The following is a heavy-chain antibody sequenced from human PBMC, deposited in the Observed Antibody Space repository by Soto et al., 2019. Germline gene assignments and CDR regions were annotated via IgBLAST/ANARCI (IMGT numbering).Heavy chain of an antibody. V-gene: IGHV4-34*01. CDR1: GGSFSGYY. CDR2: INHSGST. Sequence: SETLSLTXAVYGGSFSGYYWSWIRQPPGKGLEWIGEINHSGSTNYNPSLKSRATISVDTSKNQFSLKLSSVTAADTAVYYCARGFSGWYYYYGMDVWGQGTTVTVSS. J-gene: IGHJ6*02. CDR3: ARGFSGWYYYYGMDV. D-gene: IGHD6-19*01.